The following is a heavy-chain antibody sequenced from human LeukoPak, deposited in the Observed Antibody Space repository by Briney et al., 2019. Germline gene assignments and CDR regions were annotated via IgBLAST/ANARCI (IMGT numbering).Heavy chain of an antibody. D-gene: IGHD1-26*01. Sequence: PGGSLRLSCAASGFTFSSYAMHWVRQAPGKGLEWVAVSSYDGNNKYYADSVKGRFTISRDSSKNTLYLQMNSLTTEDTAVYYCAKDWGLVGASWHYFDHWGQGTLVTVSS. CDR1: GFTFSSYA. J-gene: IGHJ4*02. CDR3: AKDWGLVGASWHYFDH. V-gene: IGHV3-30*18. CDR2: SSYDGNNK.